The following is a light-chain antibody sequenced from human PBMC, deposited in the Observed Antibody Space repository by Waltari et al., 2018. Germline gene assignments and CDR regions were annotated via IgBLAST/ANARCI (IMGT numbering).Light chain of an antibody. CDR1: QSIGKY. J-gene: IGKJ1*01. V-gene: IGKV3-20*01. CDR2: AAS. CDR3: QNHERLPAT. Sequence: EVVLTQSPGTLSLSPGARATLSCRASQSIGKYLVWYQQRTGQAPRLLIYAASTRATGIPDRFSGSGYGTDFSLTISRLEPEDFAVYYCQNHERLPATFGQGTKVEIK.